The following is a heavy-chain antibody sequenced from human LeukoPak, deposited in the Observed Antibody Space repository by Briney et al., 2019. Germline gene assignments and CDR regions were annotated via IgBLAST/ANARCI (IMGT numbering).Heavy chain of an antibody. CDR1: GFSFSDYY. D-gene: IGHD6-13*01. J-gene: IGHJ4*02. V-gene: IGHV3-11*04. Sequence: GGSLRLSCAASGFSFSDYYMSWIRQAPGKGLEWCSYISSSGITINYADFVKGRFTISRDNAKSSLYLQMNSLRAEDTAVYYCARGNFYSSSWFSFDYWGQGTLVTVSS. CDR2: ISSSGITI. CDR3: ARGNFYSSSWFSFDY.